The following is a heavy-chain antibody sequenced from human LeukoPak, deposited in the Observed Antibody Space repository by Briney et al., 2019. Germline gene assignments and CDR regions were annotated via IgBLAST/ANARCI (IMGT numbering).Heavy chain of an antibody. V-gene: IGHV1-18*01. CDR2: INPYNGNT. Sequence: ASVKVSCKTSGYTFISYGVTWVRQAPGQGLEWMGWINPYNGNTHYAGYLQGRVTMTTDTSTGAAYMELTSLRSDDTAIYYCARCSSSRSSGCDSWGQGTLVTVSS. CDR3: ARCSSSRSSGCDS. J-gene: IGHJ4*02. CDR1: GYTFISYG. D-gene: IGHD6-13*01.